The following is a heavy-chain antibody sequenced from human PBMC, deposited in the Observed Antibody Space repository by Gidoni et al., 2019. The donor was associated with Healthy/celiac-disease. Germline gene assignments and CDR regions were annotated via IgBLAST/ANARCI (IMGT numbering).Heavy chain of an antibody. CDR3: AGAQVLLWFGEFTYDY. D-gene: IGHD3-10*01. V-gene: IGHV4-59*01. J-gene: IGHJ4*02. CDR2: IYYSGST. CDR1: GGSISSYY. Sequence: QVQLQESGPGLVKPSATLSLTCTVSGGSISSYYWSWIRQPPGKGLEWIGYIYYSGSTNYNPSLKSRVTISVDTSKNQFSLKLSSVTAADTAVYYCAGAQVLLWFGEFTYDYWGQGTLVTVSS.